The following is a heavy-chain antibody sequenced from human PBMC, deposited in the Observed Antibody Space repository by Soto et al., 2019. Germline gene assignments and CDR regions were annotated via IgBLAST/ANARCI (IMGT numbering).Heavy chain of an antibody. Sequence: EVPLVESGGGLVKPGGSLRLSCAASGFTFSNAWMSWVRQAPGKGLEWVGRIKSKTDGGTTDYAAPVKGRFTISRDDSKNTLYLQMNSLKTEDTAVYYCTLGYYDSSGYYAFDPWGQGTLVTVSS. CDR2: IKSKTDGGTT. CDR1: GFTFSNAW. D-gene: IGHD3-22*01. J-gene: IGHJ5*02. CDR3: TLGYYDSSGYYAFDP. V-gene: IGHV3-15*01.